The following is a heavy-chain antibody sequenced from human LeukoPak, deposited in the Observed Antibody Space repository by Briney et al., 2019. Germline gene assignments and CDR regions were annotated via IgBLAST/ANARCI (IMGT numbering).Heavy chain of an antibody. CDR2: INHSAST. CDR3: ASPIYYYYGTDV. V-gene: IGHV4-34*01. CDR1: GGSFRGYY. J-gene: IGHJ6*02. Sequence: PSETLSLTCAVYGGSFRGYYWSWLRLPPAKGLEGVGEINHSASTNYNPSLKSRVTISVDTSKNQFSLKLTSVTAADTAVYYCASPIYYYYGTDVWGQGTTVTVSS.